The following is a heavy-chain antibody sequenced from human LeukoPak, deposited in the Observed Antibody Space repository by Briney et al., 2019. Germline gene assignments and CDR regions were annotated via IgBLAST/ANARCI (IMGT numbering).Heavy chain of an antibody. CDR2: ISYDGSNK. CDR3: ARGERGIKNLIVVVPAAMFVY. Sequence: PGGSPRLSCAASGFTFSSYGMRWVRQAPGKGLEWVAVISYDGSNKYYADSVKGRFTISRDNAKNSLYLQMNSLRAEDTAVYYCARGERGIKNLIVVVPAAMFVYWGQGTLVTVSS. D-gene: IGHD2-2*01. J-gene: IGHJ4*02. CDR1: GFTFSSYG. V-gene: IGHV3-30*03.